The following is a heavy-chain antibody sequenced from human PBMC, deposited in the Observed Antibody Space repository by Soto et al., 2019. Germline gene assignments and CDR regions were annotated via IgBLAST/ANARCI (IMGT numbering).Heavy chain of an antibody. Sequence: GGSLRLSCAASGFTFSSYAMHWVRQAPGKGLEYVSAISSNGGSTYYANSVKGRFTISRDNSKNTLYLQMGSLRAEDMAVYYCARSGSRDDFWSGYFFQHWGQGTLVTVSS. V-gene: IGHV3-64*01. J-gene: IGHJ1*01. CDR1: GFTFSSYA. CDR3: ARSGSRDDFWSGYFFQH. CDR2: ISSNGGST. D-gene: IGHD3-3*01.